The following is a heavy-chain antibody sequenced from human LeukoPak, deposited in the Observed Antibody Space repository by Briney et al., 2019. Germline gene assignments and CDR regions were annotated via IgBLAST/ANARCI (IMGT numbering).Heavy chain of an antibody. D-gene: IGHD2-2*01. CDR1: GFTFSDYY. Sequence: KPGGSLRLSCAASGFTFSDYYMSWIRQAPGKGLEWVSYISGSGSTIYYADSVKGRFTISRDNAKNSLYLQMNSLRAEDTAVYYCARAVPAASHFDYWGQGTLVTVSS. CDR2: ISGSGSTI. CDR3: ARAVPAASHFDY. V-gene: IGHV3-11*01. J-gene: IGHJ4*02.